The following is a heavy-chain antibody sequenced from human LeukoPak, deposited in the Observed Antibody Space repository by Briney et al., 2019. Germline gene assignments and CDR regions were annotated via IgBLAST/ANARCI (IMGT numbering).Heavy chain of an antibody. D-gene: IGHD6-13*01. V-gene: IGHV4-34*01. J-gene: IGHJ5*02. Sequence: PSETLSLTCAVYGGSFSGYYWSWIRQPPGKGLEWIGEINHSGSTNYNPSLKSRVTVSVDTSKNQFSLKLSSVTAADTAVYYCARWYSDSWYNWFDPWGQGTLVTVSS. CDR3: ARWYSDSWYNWFDP. CDR1: GGSFSGYY. CDR2: INHSGST.